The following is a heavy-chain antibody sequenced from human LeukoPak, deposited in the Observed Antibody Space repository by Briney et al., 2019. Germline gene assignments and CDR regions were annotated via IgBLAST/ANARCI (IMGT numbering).Heavy chain of an antibody. CDR1: GGTFSSYA. D-gene: IGHD5-24*01. Sequence: SVKVSCKASGGTFSSYAISWVRQAPGQGLEWMGRINPNSGGTNYAQKFQGRVTMTRDTSISTAYMELSRLRSDDTAVYYCARSVEMARNDYWGQGTLVTVSS. CDR3: ARSVEMARNDY. CDR2: INPNSGGT. J-gene: IGHJ4*02. V-gene: IGHV1-2*06.